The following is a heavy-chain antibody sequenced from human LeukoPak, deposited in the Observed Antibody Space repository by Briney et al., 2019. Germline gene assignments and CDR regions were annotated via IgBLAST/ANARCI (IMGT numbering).Heavy chain of an antibody. CDR3: ARDVVSGYNWFDP. J-gene: IGHJ5*02. CDR2: ISAYNGNT. Sequence: ASVKVSCKASGYTFTSYGISWVRQAQGEGLERMGWISAYNGNTNYAQKLQGRVTMTTDTSTSTAYMELRSLRSDDTAVYYCARDVVSGYNWFDPWGQGTLVTVSS. D-gene: IGHD2-21*01. V-gene: IGHV1-18*01. CDR1: GYTFTSYG.